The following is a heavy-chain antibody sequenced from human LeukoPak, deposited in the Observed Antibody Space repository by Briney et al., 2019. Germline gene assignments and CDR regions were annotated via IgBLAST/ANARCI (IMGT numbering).Heavy chain of an antibody. CDR1: DGSISSGTYS. CDR2: IYSSGSS. D-gene: IGHD2-15*01. Sequence: SETLSLTCAVSDGSISSGTYSWTWIRQPPGKGLEWIGYIYSSGSSYYNPSLKSRVTISVDTSKNQFSLKLSSVTAADSAVYYCARAEVDATITFDPWGQGTLVTVSS. J-gene: IGHJ5*02. V-gene: IGHV4-30-4*07. CDR3: ARAEVDATITFDP.